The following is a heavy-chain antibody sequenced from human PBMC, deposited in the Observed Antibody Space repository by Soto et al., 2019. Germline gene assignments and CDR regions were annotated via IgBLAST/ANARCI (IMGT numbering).Heavy chain of an antibody. V-gene: IGHV4-59*06. CDR1: GGAISTYY. CDR2: IYYSGTT. Sequence: SETLSLTCTVSGGAISTYYWSWIRQPPGKGLEWIGYIYYSGTTYYNPSLKSRVTISVDTSKNQFSLKLSSVTAADTAVYYCARSVDPWGQGTLVTVSS. J-gene: IGHJ5*02. CDR3: ARSVDP.